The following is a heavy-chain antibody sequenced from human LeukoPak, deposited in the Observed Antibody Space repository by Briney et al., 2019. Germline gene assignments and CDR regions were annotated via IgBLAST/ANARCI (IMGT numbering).Heavy chain of an antibody. D-gene: IGHD1-1*01. CDR2: ISYDGSNK. J-gene: IGHJ6*02. CDR3: ARVEPTRTYYYYYGMDV. Sequence: QPGGSLRLSCAASGFTFSGYGMHWVRQAPGKGLEWVAVISYDGSNKYYADSVKGRFTISRDNSKNTLYLQMNSLRAEDTAVYYCARVEPTRTYYYYYGMDVWGQGTTVTVSS. CDR1: GFTFSGYG. V-gene: IGHV3-30*19.